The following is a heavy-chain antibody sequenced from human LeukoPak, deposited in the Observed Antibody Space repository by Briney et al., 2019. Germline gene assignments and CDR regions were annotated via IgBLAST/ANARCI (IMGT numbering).Heavy chain of an antibody. CDR1: GFTVSGNY. CDR3: TTDVYYYDSSGYLGPDY. D-gene: IGHD3-22*01. Sequence: GGSLRLSCAASGFTVSGNYMSWVRQAPGKGLEWVSIIYSGDSTYYADSVKGRFTISRDNSKNTLYLQMNSLKTEDTAVYYCTTDVYYYDSSGYLGPDYWGQGTLVTVSS. J-gene: IGHJ4*02. CDR2: IYSGDST. V-gene: IGHV3-66*01.